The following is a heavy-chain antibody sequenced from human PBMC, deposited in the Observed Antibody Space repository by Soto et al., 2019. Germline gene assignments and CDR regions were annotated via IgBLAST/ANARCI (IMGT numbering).Heavy chain of an antibody. CDR2: IYPGDSAT. V-gene: IGHV5-51*01. D-gene: IGHD1-26*01. Sequence: PVESLKISCKDSGYNLTTYWIAWVRQMPGKGLEWMGIIYPGDSATRYSPSFKGQVTISADKSISAAYLHWNSLQASDSAMYYCAKRRNVVGAPFDSWGQGTLVTVSS. CDR1: GYNLTTYW. CDR3: AKRRNVVGAPFDS. J-gene: IGHJ4*02.